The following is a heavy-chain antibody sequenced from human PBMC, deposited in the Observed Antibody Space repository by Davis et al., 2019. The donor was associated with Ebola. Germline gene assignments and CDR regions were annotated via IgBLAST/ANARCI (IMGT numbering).Heavy chain of an antibody. CDR3: VRDPALVVTGGGWFFGL. Sequence: GESLKISCAASGFTFSSYSMNWVRQAPGKGLEWVSFISSSSNYIYYADSVKGRFTVSRDNAKNSLYLQMNSLSAEETAVYYCVRDPALVVTGGGWFFGLWGRGTLVTVSS. V-gene: IGHV3-21*01. CDR1: GFTFSSYS. D-gene: IGHD2-21*02. J-gene: IGHJ2*01. CDR2: ISSSSNYI.